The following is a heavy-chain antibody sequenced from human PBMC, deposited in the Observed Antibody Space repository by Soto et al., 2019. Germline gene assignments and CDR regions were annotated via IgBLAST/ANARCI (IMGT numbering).Heavy chain of an antibody. CDR1: GGSISSYY. J-gene: IGHJ4*02. V-gene: IGHV4-59*08. CDR3: ARRYGGTFDY. CDR2: IYYSGST. Sequence: SSETLSLTCTVSGGSISSYYWSWIRQPPGKGLEWIGYIYYSGSTNYNPSLKSRDTISVDTSKNQFSLKLSSVTAADTAVYYCARRYGGTFDYWGQGTLVTVS. D-gene: IGHD2-15*01.